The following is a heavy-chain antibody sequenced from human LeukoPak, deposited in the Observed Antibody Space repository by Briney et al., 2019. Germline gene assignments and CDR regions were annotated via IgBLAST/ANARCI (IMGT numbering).Heavy chain of an antibody. V-gene: IGHV4-30-2*02. J-gene: IGHJ4*02. CDR1: GGSISSGGYS. Sequence: PSEALSLTCAVSGGSISSGGYSWSWIRQPPGKGLEWIGYIYHSGSTYYNPSLKSRVTISVDTSKNQFSLKLSSVAAADTAVYYCASSVSTFGNFDYWGQGTLVTVSS. CDR2: IYHSGST. CDR3: ASSVSTFGNFDY. D-gene: IGHD2/OR15-2a*01.